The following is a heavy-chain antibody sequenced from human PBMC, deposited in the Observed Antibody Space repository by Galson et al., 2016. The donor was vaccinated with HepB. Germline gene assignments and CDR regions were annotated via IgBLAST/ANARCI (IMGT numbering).Heavy chain of an antibody. V-gene: IGHV3-23*01. Sequence: SLSPSWAASGFTFGNYVMTWVRQAPGKGLEWVSSITNIGGNTYYADSVKGRFTISRDNSKNTLYLQMSSLRAEDTALYYCAKVDCGGDCKRFDYWGQGTLVTVSS. CDR1: GFTFGNYV. CDR2: ITNIGGNT. CDR3: AKVDCGGDCKRFDY. J-gene: IGHJ4*02. D-gene: IGHD2-21*02.